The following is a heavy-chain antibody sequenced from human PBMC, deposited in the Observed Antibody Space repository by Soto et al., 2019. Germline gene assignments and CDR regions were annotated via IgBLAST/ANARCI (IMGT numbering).Heavy chain of an antibody. D-gene: IGHD4-4*01. Sequence: PGGSLRLSCAASGFTFSDYYMSWIRHSPGKGLQWVSYISHDGNIIYHGDSFKGRFTISRDNAKKSLHLQMNSLGAEDTAEYYCARVDNSEYGLDVWGQGTTVTVS. CDR1: GFTFSDYY. J-gene: IGHJ6*02. CDR2: ISHDGNII. CDR3: ARVDNSEYGLDV. V-gene: IGHV3-11*01.